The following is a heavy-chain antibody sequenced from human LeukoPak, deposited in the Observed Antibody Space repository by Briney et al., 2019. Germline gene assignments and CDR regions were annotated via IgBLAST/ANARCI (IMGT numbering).Heavy chain of an antibody. Sequence: NPSETLSLTCSVSGDSMSRYYWSWIRQSPGKGPEWIGYWYYGSTKYNPSLKSRVAISLDTSKKQFSLQVGFVNAADAAVYYCARGGPDSSNWYDFNYWGQGTLVTVSS. CDR1: GDSMSRYY. J-gene: IGHJ4*02. CDR3: ARGGPDSSNWYDFNY. D-gene: IGHD6-13*01. CDR2: WYYGST. V-gene: IGHV4-59*01.